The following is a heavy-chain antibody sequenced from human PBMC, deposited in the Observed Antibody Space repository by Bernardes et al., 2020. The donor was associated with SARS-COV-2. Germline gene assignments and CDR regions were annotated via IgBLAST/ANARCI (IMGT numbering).Heavy chain of an antibody. D-gene: IGHD5-12*01. Sequence: GGSLRLSCAASGFSFSDYWMHWVHQAPGKGLVWVSRINGGGSSVNYADSVKGRFTISRDNAKNTLYLQMSSLSAEDTAVYYCTRGPLSGYGSFGVWGQGTLVTVSS. V-gene: IGHV3-74*01. CDR3: TRGPLSGYGSFGV. CDR2: INGGGSSV. CDR1: GFSFSDYW. J-gene: IGHJ4*02.